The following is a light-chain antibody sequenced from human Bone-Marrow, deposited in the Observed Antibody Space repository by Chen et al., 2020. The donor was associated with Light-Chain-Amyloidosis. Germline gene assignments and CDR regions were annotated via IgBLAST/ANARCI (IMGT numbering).Light chain of an antibody. CDR1: NIAAKS. V-gene: IGLV3-21*02. CDR3: QVYDSSSDHAWV. CDR2: DDS. J-gene: IGLJ3*02. Sequence: SYVLTQAPSVLVAPGQTARITCGGQNIAAKSVHWYQQRPGQAPVLVLYDDSDRPSGIPERFSGSNSGNTAALTISRVEAGDEADYYCQVYDSSSDHAWVFGGGTRLSVL.